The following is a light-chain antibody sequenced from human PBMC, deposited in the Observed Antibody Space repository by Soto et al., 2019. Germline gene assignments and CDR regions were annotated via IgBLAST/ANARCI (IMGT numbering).Light chain of an antibody. CDR2: EVT. J-gene: IGLJ3*02. CDR1: SSDIGGYNF. CDR3: CSLTTISTWV. Sequence: QSALTQPASVSGSPGQSITISCTGSSSDIGGYNFVSWYQQHPGKAPKLIIFEVTDRPSGVSDRFSGSKSGNTASLTISGLQAEDEADYYCCSLTTISTWVLGGGTKLTVL. V-gene: IGLV2-14*01.